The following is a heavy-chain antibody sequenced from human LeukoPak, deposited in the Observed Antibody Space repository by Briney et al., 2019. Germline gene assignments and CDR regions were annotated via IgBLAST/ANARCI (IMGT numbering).Heavy chain of an antibody. CDR3: ARDVYSNYYYMDV. CDR2: INPNSGGT. V-gene: IGHV1-2*02. Sequence: GASVKVSCKASGYTFTGYYMHWVRQAPGQGLEWMGWINPNSGGTNYAQKFQGRVTMTRDTSTSTAYMELRSLRSDDTAVYYCARDVYSNYYYMDVWGKGTTVTVSS. J-gene: IGHJ6*03. CDR1: GYTFTGYY. D-gene: IGHD4-11*01.